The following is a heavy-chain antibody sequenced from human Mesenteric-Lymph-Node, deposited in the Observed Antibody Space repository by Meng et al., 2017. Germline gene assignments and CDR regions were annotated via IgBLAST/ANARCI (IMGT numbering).Heavy chain of an antibody. CDR2: MSHSGTT. V-gene: IGHV4-39*07. CDR1: GGSISSSGYY. Sequence: GSLRLSCAVSGGSISSSGYYWGWIRQPPGKGLEWIGSMSHSGTTFYNPSLKSRVTISRDTSKNQFSLKVTFVTAADTAVYYCARDIGGTPADYWGQGTLVTVSS. J-gene: IGHJ4*02. CDR3: ARDIGGTPADY. D-gene: IGHD1-14*01.